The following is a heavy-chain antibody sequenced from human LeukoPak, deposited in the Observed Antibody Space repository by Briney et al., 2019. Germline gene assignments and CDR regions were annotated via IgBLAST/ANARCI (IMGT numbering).Heavy chain of an antibody. CDR3: AASITMFDY. Sequence: GGSLRLSCAASGFTFSRYWMSWVRQAPGKGLEWVANIKEDGSVKYYVESVKGRFTLSRDNAKNSLYLQMNSLRAEDTAVYYCAASITMFDYWGQGTLVTVSS. J-gene: IGHJ4*02. D-gene: IGHD3-10*01. V-gene: IGHV3-7*02. CDR1: GFTFSRYW. CDR2: IKEDGSVK.